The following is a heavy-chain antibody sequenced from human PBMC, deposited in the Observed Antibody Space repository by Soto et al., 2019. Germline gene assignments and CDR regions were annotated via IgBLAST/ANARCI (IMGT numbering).Heavy chain of an antibody. CDR3: AKGRGGYYYGMDV. CDR1: GFTFHDYT. V-gene: IGHV3-43*01. Sequence: EVQLVESGGVVVQPGESLRLSCAASGFTFHDYTMHWVRQAPGKGLEWVSLFSWDGRSTFYADSVKGRFTISRDNSKNSLYLQMNSLSTEDTALYYCAKGRGGYYYGMDVWRQGTTVTVSS. J-gene: IGHJ6*02. CDR2: FSWDGRST. D-gene: IGHD1-26*01.